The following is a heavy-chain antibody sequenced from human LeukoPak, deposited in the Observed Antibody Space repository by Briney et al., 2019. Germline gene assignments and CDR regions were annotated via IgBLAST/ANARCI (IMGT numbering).Heavy chain of an antibody. J-gene: IGHJ6*02. CDR1: GFTFSSYA. CDR3: ARDPTGLHNDYYYYYGTDV. CDR2: INHSGST. D-gene: IGHD1-1*01. Sequence: GSLRLSCAASGFTFSSYAMSWVRQPPGKGLEWIGEINHSGSTNYNPSLKSRVTISVDTSKNQFSLKLSSVTAADTAVYYCARDPTGLHNDYYYYYGTDVWGQGTTVTVSS. V-gene: IGHV4-34*01.